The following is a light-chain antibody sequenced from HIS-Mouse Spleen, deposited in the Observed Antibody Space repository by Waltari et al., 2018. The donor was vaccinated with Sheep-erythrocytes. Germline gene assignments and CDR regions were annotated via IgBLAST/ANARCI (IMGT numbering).Light chain of an antibody. J-gene: IGLJ3*02. V-gene: IGLV2-23*01. CDR1: SRDVGRYNL. Sequence: QSALTQPASVSGSPGQSITISCTGTSRDVGRYNLASWYQQHPGKAPKLMLYAGSKRPSGVSNRFSGSKSGNTASLTISGLQAEDEADYYCCSYAGSSTPWVFGGGTKLTVL. CDR2: AGS. CDR3: CSYAGSSTPWV.